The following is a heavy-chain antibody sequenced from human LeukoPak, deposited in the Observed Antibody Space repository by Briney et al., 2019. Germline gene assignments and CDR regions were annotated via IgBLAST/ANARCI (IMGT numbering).Heavy chain of an antibody. CDR1: GGSISSYY. CDR2: INHSGST. J-gene: IGHJ4*02. CDR3: ARGDYIWGSYRYRPYYFDY. Sequence: SEALSLTCTVSGGSISSYYWSWIRQPPGKGLEWIGEINHSGSTNYNPSLKSRVTISVDTSKNQFSLKLSSVTAADTAVYYCARGDYIWGSYRYRPYYFDYWGQGTLVTVSS. V-gene: IGHV4-34*01. D-gene: IGHD3-16*02.